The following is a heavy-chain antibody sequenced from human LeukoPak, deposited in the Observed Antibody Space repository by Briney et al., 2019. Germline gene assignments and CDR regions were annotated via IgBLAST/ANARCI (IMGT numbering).Heavy chain of an antibody. V-gene: IGHV4-59*01. D-gene: IGHD6-19*01. CDR2: IYYSGST. CDR3: ARASGWYRELNY. Sequence: SETLSLTCTVSDGSISSYYWSWIRQPPGKGLEWIGYIYYSGSTNYNPSPKSRVTISVDTSKNQFSLKLSSVTAADTAVYYCARASGWYRELNYWGQGTLVTVSS. CDR1: DGSISSYY. J-gene: IGHJ4*02.